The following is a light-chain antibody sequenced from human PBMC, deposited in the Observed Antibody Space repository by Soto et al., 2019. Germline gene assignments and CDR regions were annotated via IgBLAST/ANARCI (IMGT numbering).Light chain of an antibody. CDR1: SSDVGGYNY. V-gene: IGLV2-14*01. J-gene: IGLJ2*01. Sequence: QSALTQPASVSGSPGQSITISCTGTSSDVGGYNYVSWYQQHPGKAPKLMIYDVSNRHSGVSNRFSGSKSGNTASLTISGRQAEDEADYYCSSYTSSSTLRVFGGGTKLTVL. CDR3: SSYTSSSTLRV. CDR2: DVS.